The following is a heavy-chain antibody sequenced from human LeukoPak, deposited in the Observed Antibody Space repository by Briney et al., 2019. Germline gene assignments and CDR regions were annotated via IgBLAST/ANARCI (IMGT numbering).Heavy chain of an antibody. D-gene: IGHD6-13*01. CDR1: GYAFTSYD. CDR2: MNPDTGAA. V-gene: IGHV1-8*01. CDR3: TRGYSSSWFFDY. J-gene: IGHJ4*01. Sequence: ASVKVSCKATGYAFTSYDMNWVRQAPGQGLEWMGWMNPDTGAADFAQRFQDRVSMTRDASTTTAFLEVRRLTSEDTAVYYCTRGYSSSWFFDYWGQGTLVTVSS.